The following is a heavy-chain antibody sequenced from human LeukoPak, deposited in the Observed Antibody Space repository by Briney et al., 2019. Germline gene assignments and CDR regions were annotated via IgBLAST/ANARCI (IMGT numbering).Heavy chain of an antibody. V-gene: IGHV3-48*04. J-gene: IGHJ4*02. D-gene: IGHD6-19*01. CDR3: ARDSSSGLGFFDS. CDR1: GFTFSTYG. Sequence: GGSLRLSCEVSGFTFSTYGMNWVRQAPGRGLEWVSYISSSTSTIYYADSMKGRFTISRDNAKNSLYLQMNSLRAEDTAVYYCARDSSSGLGFFDSWGQGTLVTVSS. CDR2: ISSSTSTI.